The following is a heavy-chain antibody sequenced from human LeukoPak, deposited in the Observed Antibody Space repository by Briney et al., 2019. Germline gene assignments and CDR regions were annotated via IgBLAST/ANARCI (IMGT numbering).Heavy chain of an antibody. V-gene: IGHV1-18*01. CDR2: ISAYNGNT. CDR3: ARAYCSGGSCYSPYYYYYYMDV. Sequence: ASVKVSCKASGYTFTSYGISWVRQAPGQGLEWMGWISAYNGNTNYAQKLQGRVTMTTDTSTSTAYMELRSLRSDDTAVYYCARAYCSGGSCYSPYYYYYYMDVRGKGTTVTISS. D-gene: IGHD2-15*01. J-gene: IGHJ6*03. CDR1: GYTFTSYG.